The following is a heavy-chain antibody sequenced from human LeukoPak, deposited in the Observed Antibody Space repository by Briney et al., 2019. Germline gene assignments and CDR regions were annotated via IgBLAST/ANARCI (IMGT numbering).Heavy chain of an antibody. V-gene: IGHV3-23*01. Sequence: PAGGSLRLSCTASGFMLSSYVMTWVRQAPGKGLEWVSGIVGSGGSTYYADPVKGRVTISRNNYTTTLYLHMNHVRAEATAAYYCAKASIYYSMDVWGRGTTVTVS. D-gene: IGHD2/OR15-2a*01. CDR1: GFMLSSYV. CDR2: IVGSGGST. J-gene: IGHJ6*03. CDR3: AKASIYYSMDV.